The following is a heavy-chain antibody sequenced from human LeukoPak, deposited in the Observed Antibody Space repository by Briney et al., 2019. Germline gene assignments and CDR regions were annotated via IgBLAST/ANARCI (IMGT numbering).Heavy chain of an antibody. J-gene: IGHJ4*02. CDR1: GFTFSSYA. V-gene: IGHV3-30-3*01. CDR3: AKEFSSGYYLDY. CDR2: ISYDGSNK. Sequence: QPGGSLRLSCAASGFTFSSYAMHWVRQAPGKGLEWVAVISYDGSNKYYADSVKGRFTISRDNSKNTLYLQMNSLRAEDTAVYYCAKEFSSGYYLDYWGQGTLVTVSS. D-gene: IGHD3-22*01.